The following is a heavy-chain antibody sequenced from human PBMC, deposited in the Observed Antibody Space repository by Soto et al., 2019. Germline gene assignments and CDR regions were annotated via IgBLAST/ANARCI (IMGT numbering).Heavy chain of an antibody. D-gene: IGHD3-9*01. J-gene: IGHJ3*02. V-gene: IGHV3-21*01. Sequence: PGGSLRLSCVASGFTFSSYSMNWVRQAPGKGLEWVSSISSSSSYIYYADSVKGRFTISRDNAKNSLYLQMNSLRAEDTAVYYCARDFSHYDILTGDAFDIWGQGTMVTVSS. CDR1: GFTFSSYS. CDR3: ARDFSHYDILTGDAFDI. CDR2: ISSSSSYI.